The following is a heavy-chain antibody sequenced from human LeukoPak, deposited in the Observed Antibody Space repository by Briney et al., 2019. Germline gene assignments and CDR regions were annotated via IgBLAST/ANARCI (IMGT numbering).Heavy chain of an antibody. CDR3: ARESLLDYYGSGSYEPYYYYYGMDV. D-gene: IGHD3-10*01. CDR1: GFTFSSYA. J-gene: IGHJ6*02. Sequence: PGPSLRLSCAASGFTFSSYAMHWVRQAPGKGLEWVAVISYDGSNKYYADSVKGRFTISRDDSKDTLYLQMNSLRAEDTAVYYCARESLLDYYGSGSYEPYYYYYGMDVWGQGTTVTVSS. CDR2: ISYDGSNK. V-gene: IGHV3-30-3*01.